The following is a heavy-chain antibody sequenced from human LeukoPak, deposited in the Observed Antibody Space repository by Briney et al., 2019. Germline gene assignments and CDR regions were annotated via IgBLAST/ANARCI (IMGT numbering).Heavy chain of an antibody. CDR3: TTGRVISYCGGDCYWFDP. J-gene: IGHJ5*02. Sequence: GGSLRLSCAASGFTFSSYAMSWVRQAPGKELEWVGRIKSKTAGGTTDYAAPVKGRFTISRDDSKNTLFLQMNSLKPEDTAVYFCTTGRVISYCGGDCYWFDPWGQGTLVTVSS. CDR2: IKSKTAGGTT. V-gene: IGHV3-15*01. CDR1: GFTFSSYA. D-gene: IGHD2-21*02.